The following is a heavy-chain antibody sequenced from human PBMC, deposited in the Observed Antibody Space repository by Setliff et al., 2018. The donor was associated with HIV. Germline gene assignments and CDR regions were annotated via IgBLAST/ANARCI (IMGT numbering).Heavy chain of an antibody. CDR3: SESIAYLQMNSLNTEDTAMYYCTRDSGTESGSPRWYFAL. Sequence: SETLSLTCTVSGDSISSNNYYWAWIRQPPRKGLEWIGEINHSGTTYYNPSLKDRVTMSVDTFANQFSLKLTSVRGRFTISRDDSESIAYLQMNSLNTEDTAMYYCTRDSGTESGSPRWYFALWGRGTLVTVSS. D-gene: IGHD1-26*01. J-gene: IGHJ2*01. CDR1: GDSISSNNYY. CDR2: INHSGTT. V-gene: IGHV4-39*07.